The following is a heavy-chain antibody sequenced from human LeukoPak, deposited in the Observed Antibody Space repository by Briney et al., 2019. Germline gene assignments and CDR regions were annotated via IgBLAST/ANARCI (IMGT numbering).Heavy chain of an antibody. D-gene: IGHD3-16*01. J-gene: IGHJ5*02. CDR1: GGSISSSDYY. CDR3: ARVGYVWGSYPDLNWFDP. V-gene: IGHV4-39*01. Sequence: SETLSLTCTVSGGSISSSDYYWGWIRQPPGKGLEWIGCIYYGGSTYYNPSLKSRVTISVDTSKNQFSLKLNSVTAADTAVYYCARVGYVWGSYPDLNWFDPWGQGTLVTVSS. CDR2: IYYGGST.